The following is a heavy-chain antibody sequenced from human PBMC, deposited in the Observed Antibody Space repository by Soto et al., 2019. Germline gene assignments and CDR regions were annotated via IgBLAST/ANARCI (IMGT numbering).Heavy chain of an antibody. CDR1: GGTFSNYG. CDR3: AREAARRWLQLVDY. CDR2: ITPMFGTR. V-gene: IGHV1-69*01. D-gene: IGHD5-12*01. Sequence: QVQLVQSGAEVKKPGSSVKVSCKASGGTFSNYGVSWVRQAPGQGLEWMGGITPMFGTRNYAQKFQGRVTITADESMTTAYMEIRSMRSDDTAVYFCAREAARRWLQLVDYWGQRTLVTVSS. J-gene: IGHJ4*02.